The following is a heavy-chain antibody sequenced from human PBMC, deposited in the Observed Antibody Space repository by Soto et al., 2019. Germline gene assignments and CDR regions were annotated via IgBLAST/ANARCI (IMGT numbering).Heavy chain of an antibody. D-gene: IGHD6-19*01. Sequence: PGGSLRLSCAASGFTFSSYEMNWVRQAPGKGLEWVSYISSSGSTIYYADSVKGRFTISRDNAKNSLYLQMNSLRAEDTAVYYCARVRKQWLVLPHYYFDYWGQGTLVSVS. J-gene: IGHJ4*02. CDR2: ISSSGSTI. V-gene: IGHV3-48*03. CDR3: ARVRKQWLVLPHYYFDY. CDR1: GFTFSSYE.